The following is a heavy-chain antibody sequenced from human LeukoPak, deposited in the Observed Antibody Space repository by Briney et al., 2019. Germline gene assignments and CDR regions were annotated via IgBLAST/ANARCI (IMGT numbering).Heavy chain of an antibody. CDR2: IYYSGST. CDR3: ARHEFLGGGSYFGSSAEYFQH. D-gene: IGHD1-26*01. CDR1: GGSISSSSYY. V-gene: IGHV4-39*01. J-gene: IGHJ1*01. Sequence: SETLSLTCTVSGGSISSSSYYWGWLRQPPGKGLEWIGSIYYSGSTYYNPSLKSRVTISVDTSKNQFSLKLSSVTAADTAVYYCARHEFLGGGSYFGSSAEYFQHWGQGTLVTVSS.